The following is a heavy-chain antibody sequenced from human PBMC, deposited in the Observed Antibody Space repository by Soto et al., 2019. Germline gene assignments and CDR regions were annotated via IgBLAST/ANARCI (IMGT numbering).Heavy chain of an antibody. J-gene: IGHJ5*02. D-gene: IGHD5-12*01. CDR1: GFTFSSYG. V-gene: IGHV3-33*01. Sequence: LRLSCAASGFTFSSYGMHWVRQAPGKGLEWVAVIWYDGSNKYYADSVKGRFTISRDNSKNTLYLQMNSLRAEDTAVYYCARGVVDIVATIPFNWFDPWGQGTLVTVSS. CDR3: ARGVVDIVATIPFNWFDP. CDR2: IWYDGSNK.